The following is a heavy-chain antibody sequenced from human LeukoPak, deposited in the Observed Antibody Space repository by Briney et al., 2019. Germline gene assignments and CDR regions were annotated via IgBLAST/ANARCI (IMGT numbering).Heavy chain of an antibody. D-gene: IGHD3-3*01. V-gene: IGHV3-48*01. CDR3: ARRAKIRSADY. Sequence: GGSLRLSCAASGFTFSSYSMNWVRQAPGKGLEWVSYISSSSSTIYYAGSVKGRFTISRDNAKNSLYLQMNSLRAEDTAVYYCARRAKIRSADYWGQGTLVTVSS. J-gene: IGHJ4*02. CDR2: ISSSSSTI. CDR1: GFTFSSYS.